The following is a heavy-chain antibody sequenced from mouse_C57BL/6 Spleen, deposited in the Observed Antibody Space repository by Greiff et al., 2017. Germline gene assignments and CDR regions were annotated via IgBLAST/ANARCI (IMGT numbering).Heavy chain of an antibody. V-gene: IGHV1-69*01. J-gene: IGHJ2*01. CDR2: LDPSDSYT. Sequence: VQLQQPGAELVMPGASVKLSCKASGYTFTSYWMHWVKQRPGQGLEWIGELDPSDSYTNYNQKFKGKSTLTVDKSSSTAYMQLSSLTSEDSAVYYCARPVLGSGYFDYWGQGTTLTVSS. CDR3: ARPVLGSGYFDY. D-gene: IGHD6-1*01. CDR1: GYTFTSYW.